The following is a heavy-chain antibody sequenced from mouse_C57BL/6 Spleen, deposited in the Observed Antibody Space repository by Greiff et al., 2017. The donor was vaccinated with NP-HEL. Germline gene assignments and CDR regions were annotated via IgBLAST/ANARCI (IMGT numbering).Heavy chain of an antibody. CDR2: INPSNGGT. V-gene: IGHV1-53*01. Sequence: VQLQQPGTELVKPGASVKLSCKASGYTFTSYWMHWVKQRPGQGLEWIGNINPSNGGTNYNEKFKSKATLTGDKSSSTAYMQLSSLTSEDSSVYYCARYDGYDSSAGYFDVWGTGTTVTVSS. J-gene: IGHJ1*03. CDR1: GYTFTSYW. CDR3: ARYDGYDSSAGYFDV. D-gene: IGHD2-3*01.